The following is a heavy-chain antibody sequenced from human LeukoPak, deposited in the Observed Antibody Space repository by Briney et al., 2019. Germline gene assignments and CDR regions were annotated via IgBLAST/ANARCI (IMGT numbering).Heavy chain of an antibody. D-gene: IGHD4-17*01. CDR2: IYSGGST. V-gene: IGHV3-66*04. J-gene: IGHJ4*02. Sequence: PGGSLRLSCAASGFTVSSNYMSWVRQAPGKGLEWVSVIYSGGSTYYADSVKGRFTISRDNSKNTLYLQMNSLRAEDTAVYYCARHGNDYGDCWFDYWGLGNLVIVSS. CDR1: GFTVSSNY. CDR3: ARHGNDYGDCWFDY.